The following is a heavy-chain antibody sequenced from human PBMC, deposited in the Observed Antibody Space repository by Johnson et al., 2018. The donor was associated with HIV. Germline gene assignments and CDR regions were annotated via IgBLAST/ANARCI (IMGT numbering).Heavy chain of an antibody. D-gene: IGHD5-24*01. CDR3: AKDIGDGYNRWGAFDI. Sequence: VQLVESGGGVIQPGRSLRLSCAASGFSFSSYGMHWVRQAPGKGLEWVAIIWYDGSNKFYADSVKGRFTISRDNSKNTLYLQMNSLRAEDTAVYYCAKDIGDGYNRWGAFDIWGQGTMVTVSA. CDR1: GFSFSSYG. CDR2: IWYDGSNK. J-gene: IGHJ3*02. V-gene: IGHV3-33*06.